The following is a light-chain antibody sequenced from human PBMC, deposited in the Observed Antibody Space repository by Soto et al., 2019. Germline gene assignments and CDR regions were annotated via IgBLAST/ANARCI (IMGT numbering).Light chain of an antibody. CDR2: GAV. J-gene: IGKJ5*01. CDR1: QILSSN. Sequence: MTQSPATLSVSPGERVTLSCRASQILSSNLAWYQQKPGQAPRLLIYGAVTRATGVPARFSGSESGTEFTLAISSLQSEDFAVYYCQQYNNWPPITFGQGTRLEIK. V-gene: IGKV3-15*01. CDR3: QQYNNWPPIT.